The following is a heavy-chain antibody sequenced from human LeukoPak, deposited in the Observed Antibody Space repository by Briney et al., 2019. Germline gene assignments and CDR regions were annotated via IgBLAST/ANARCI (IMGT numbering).Heavy chain of an antibody. CDR3: ASGYRFGN. Sequence: ASVKGSCKASEYTFTGYYMHWVRQAPGQGLEWMGWINPNSGATDYAQNFQGRVTLTRDTSISTAYMGLSRLRSDDTAVYYCASGYRFGNWGQGTLVTVSS. J-gene: IGHJ4*02. V-gene: IGHV1-2*02. CDR1: EYTFTGYY. CDR2: INPNSGAT. D-gene: IGHD5-18*01.